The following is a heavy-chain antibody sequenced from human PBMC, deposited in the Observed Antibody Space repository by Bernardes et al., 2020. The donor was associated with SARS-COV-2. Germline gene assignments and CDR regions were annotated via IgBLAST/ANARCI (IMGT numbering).Heavy chain of an antibody. Sequence: GGSLSPSSAASGFTISRYWMRWVRPAPGKGLEWVANIKQDGSEKYDVDSVKGRTTISRDNAKNSLYLQMNSLRAEDTAVYYCARDRAPARYFDWFPNYGMYVWGQGTTVTVSS. CDR1: GFTISRYW. D-gene: IGHD3-9*01. CDR2: IKQDGSEK. J-gene: IGHJ6*02. CDR3: ARDRAPARYFDWFPNYGMYV. V-gene: IGHV3-7*04.